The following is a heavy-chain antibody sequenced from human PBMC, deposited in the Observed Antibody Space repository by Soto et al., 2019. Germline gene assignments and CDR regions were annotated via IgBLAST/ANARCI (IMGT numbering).Heavy chain of an antibody. CDR2: FYDSGST. V-gene: IGHV4-61*01. CDR1: GGSVSSGSFY. CDR3: AESAQPATNYYYAMDV. D-gene: IGHD5-12*01. J-gene: IGHJ6*02. Sequence: PSETLSLTCTVSGGSVSSGSFYWSWIRRPPGKGLEWIGYFYDSGSTNYNPSLRSRVTMSVDTSKNQFSLKLSSVTAADTAVYYCAESAQPATNYYYAMDVWGQGTTVTVS.